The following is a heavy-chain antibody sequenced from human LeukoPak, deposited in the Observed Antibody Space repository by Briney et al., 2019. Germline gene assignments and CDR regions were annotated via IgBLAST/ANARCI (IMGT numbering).Heavy chain of an antibody. V-gene: IGHV2-70*11. CDR1: GFSLSTSGMC. CDR3: ARLIVVVPAAMYAFDY. CDR2: IDWDDDK. Sequence: SGPALVKPTQTLTLTCTFSGFSLSTSGMCVSWIRQPPGKALEWLARIDWDDDKYYSTSLKTRLTNSKDTSKNQVVLTMTNMDPVDTATYYCARLIVVVPAAMYAFDYWGQGTLVTVSS. D-gene: IGHD2-2*01. J-gene: IGHJ4*02.